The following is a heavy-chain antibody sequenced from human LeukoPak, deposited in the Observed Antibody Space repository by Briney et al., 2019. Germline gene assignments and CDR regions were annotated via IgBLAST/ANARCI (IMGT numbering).Heavy chain of an antibody. CDR3: ARVAPRGYCSGGRCYGWFDP. Sequence: ASVKASCKASGYTFTSYGISWVRQAPGQGLEWMGWISAYNGDTNYAQKLQGRVTMTRDTSTSTAYMELRSLRSDDTAVYYCARVAPRGYCSGGRCYGWFDPWGQGTLVTVSS. D-gene: IGHD2-15*01. J-gene: IGHJ5*02. V-gene: IGHV1-18*04. CDR2: ISAYNGDT. CDR1: GYTFTSYG.